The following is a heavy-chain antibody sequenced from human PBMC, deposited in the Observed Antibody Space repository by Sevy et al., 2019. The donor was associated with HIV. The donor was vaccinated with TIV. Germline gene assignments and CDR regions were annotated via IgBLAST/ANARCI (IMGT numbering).Heavy chain of an antibody. J-gene: IGHJ4*02. V-gene: IGHV3-53*01. CDR2: IYSGGST. CDR3: ARGGDGKDFDY. D-gene: IGHD3-16*01. Sequence: GGSLRLSCAASGFTVRDNYMTWVRQTPRKGGEWVSVIYSGGSTYYADSVKGRFTVSRVSSKNTLYLQMNSLRADDTAIYYCARGGDGKDFDYWGQGTLVTVSS. CDR1: GFTVRDNY.